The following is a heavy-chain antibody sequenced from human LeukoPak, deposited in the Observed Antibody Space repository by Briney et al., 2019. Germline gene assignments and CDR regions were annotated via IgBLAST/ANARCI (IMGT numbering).Heavy chain of an antibody. CDR3: ARRYCGSPSCVNWFDP. J-gene: IGHJ5*02. D-gene: IGHD2-2*01. CDR2: INGDGSST. V-gene: IGHV3-74*01. Sequence: GGSLRLSCAASGFTFSSYWMYWVRQAPGRGLVWVSRINGDGSSTSYADSVKGRFTISRDNAKNTLFLQMNSLRAEDTAVYYCARRYCGSPSCVNWFDPWGQGALVTVSS. CDR1: GFTFSSYW.